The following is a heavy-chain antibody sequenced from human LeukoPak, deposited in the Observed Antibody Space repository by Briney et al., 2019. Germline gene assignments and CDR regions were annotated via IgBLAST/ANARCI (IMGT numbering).Heavy chain of an antibody. CDR1: GFTFSSYA. Sequence: GGSLRLSCAASGFTFSSYAMSWVRQAPGKGLEWVSAISGSGGSTYYADSVKGRFTISRDNSKNTLYLQMNSLRAEDTAVYYCAKFPDSSGYSSSWRYYWGQGTLVTVSS. J-gene: IGHJ4*02. V-gene: IGHV3-23*01. D-gene: IGHD6-13*01. CDR2: ISGSGGST. CDR3: AKFPDSSGYSSSWRYY.